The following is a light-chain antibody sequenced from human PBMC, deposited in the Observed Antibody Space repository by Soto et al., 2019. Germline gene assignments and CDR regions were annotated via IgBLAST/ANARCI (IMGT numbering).Light chain of an antibody. V-gene: IGLV2-8*01. J-gene: IGLJ2*01. CDR2: EVN. CDR1: SSDDGGYYY. Sequence: QSALTQPPSAFGSPGQSVTISCTGTSSDDGGYYYVSWYQQHPGKAPKLMIYEVNKRPSGVPDRFSGSKSGNTASLTVSGLQAEDEADYYCSSYAGNNNLVFGGGTQLTVL. CDR3: SSYAGNNNLV.